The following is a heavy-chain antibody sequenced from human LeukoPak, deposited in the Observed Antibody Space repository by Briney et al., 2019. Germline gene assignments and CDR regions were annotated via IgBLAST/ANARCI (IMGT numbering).Heavy chain of an antibody. V-gene: IGHV3-66*02. J-gene: IGHJ4*02. CDR1: GFTVINNY. Sequence: GGSLRLSCAASGFTVINNYMYWVRLAPGKGLEWVSMFYSGGATYYIDSVKGRFTISRDNFKNALNLQMNNLRPEDTAIYFCARGNPSSRHWGQGTLVTVSS. CDR2: FYSGGAT. CDR3: ARGNPSSRH. D-gene: IGHD1-14*01.